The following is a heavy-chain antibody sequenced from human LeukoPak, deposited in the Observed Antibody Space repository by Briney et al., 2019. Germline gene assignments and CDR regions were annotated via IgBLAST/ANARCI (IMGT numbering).Heavy chain of an antibody. CDR2: INPNSGGT. Sequence: ASVKVSCKASGYTFTGYYMHWVRQAPGQGLEWMGWINPNSGGTNYAQKFQGRVTMTRDTSISTAYMELSRLRSDDTAVYYCARAPSYYDSSGYLDYWGQGTLVTVSS. J-gene: IGHJ4*02. CDR3: ARAPSYYDSSGYLDY. V-gene: IGHV1-2*02. CDR1: GYTFTGYY. D-gene: IGHD3-22*01.